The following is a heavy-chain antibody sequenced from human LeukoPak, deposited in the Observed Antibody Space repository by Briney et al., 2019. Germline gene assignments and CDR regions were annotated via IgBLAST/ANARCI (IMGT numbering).Heavy chain of an antibody. CDR3: ARGSPDGVNWFDP. Sequence: SSETLSLTCAVSGGSISSGGYSWSWIRRPPGKGLEWIGYIYHSGSTYYNPSLKSRVTISVDRSKNQFSLKLSSVTAADTAVYYCARGSPDGVNWFDPWGQGTLVTVSS. V-gene: IGHV4-30-2*01. CDR1: GGSISSGGYS. D-gene: IGHD1-14*01. CDR2: IYHSGST. J-gene: IGHJ5*02.